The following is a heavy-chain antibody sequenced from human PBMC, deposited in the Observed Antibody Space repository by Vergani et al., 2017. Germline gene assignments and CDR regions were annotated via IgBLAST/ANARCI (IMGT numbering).Heavy chain of an antibody. Sequence: QVQLQESGPGLVKPSQTLSLTCTVSGGSISSGGYYWSWIRQHPGKGLEWIGYTYYSGSTYYNPSLKSRVTISVDTSKNQFSLKLSSVTAADTAVYYCARLDCSGGSCHSSYYMDVWGKGTTVTVSS. CDR2: TYYSGST. CDR1: GGSISSGGYY. CDR3: ARLDCSGGSCHSSYYMDV. V-gene: IGHV4-31*03. D-gene: IGHD2-15*01. J-gene: IGHJ6*03.